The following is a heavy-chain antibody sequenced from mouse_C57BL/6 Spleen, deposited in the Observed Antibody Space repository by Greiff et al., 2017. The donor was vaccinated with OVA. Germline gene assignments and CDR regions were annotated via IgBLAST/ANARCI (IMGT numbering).Heavy chain of an antibody. V-gene: IGHV6-3*01. Sequence: EVKLVESGGGLVQPGGSMKLSCVASGFTFSNYWMNWVRQSPEKGLEWVAQIRLKSDNYATHYAESVKGRFTISRDDSKSSVYLQMNNLRAEDTGIYYCTVSGAFDDWGQGTTLTVSS. D-gene: IGHD1-3*01. CDR2: IRLKSDNYAT. CDR1: GFTFSNYW. CDR3: TVSGAFDD. J-gene: IGHJ2*01.